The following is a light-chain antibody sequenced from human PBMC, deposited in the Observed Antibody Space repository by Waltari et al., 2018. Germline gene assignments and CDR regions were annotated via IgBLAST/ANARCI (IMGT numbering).Light chain of an antibody. CDR1: RSDVGGYNA. J-gene: IGLJ1*01. CDR3: SSYTSSISYV. CDR2: DVV. Sequence: QSALTQPASVSGSPGQSITISCTGTRSDVGGYNAVSWYQQHPGKAPKLMIYDVVSLPSWVPNPFSGSKSGNTASLVISGLQADDEADYYCSSYTSSISYVFGTGTKVTVL. V-gene: IGLV2-14*03.